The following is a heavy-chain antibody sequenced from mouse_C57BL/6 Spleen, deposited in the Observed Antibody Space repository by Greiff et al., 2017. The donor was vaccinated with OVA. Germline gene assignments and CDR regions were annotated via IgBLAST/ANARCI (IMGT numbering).Heavy chain of an antibody. CDR1: GYSITNGYY. J-gene: IGHJ3*01. V-gene: IGHV3-6*01. CDR2: IRYDGSN. CDR3: ARDGYGSSPWY. D-gene: IGHD1-1*01. Sequence: EVKLMESGPGLVKPSQSLSLTCSVTGYSITNGYYWNWIRKFPGNKLEWMGYIRYDGSNNYNPSLKNRISITRDTSKNQFFLKLNSVTTEDTATYACARDGYGSSPWYWGQGTLVTVSA.